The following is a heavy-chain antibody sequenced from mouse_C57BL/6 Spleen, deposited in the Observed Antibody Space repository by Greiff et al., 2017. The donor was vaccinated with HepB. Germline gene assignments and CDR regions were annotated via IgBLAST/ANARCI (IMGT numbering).Heavy chain of an antibody. Sequence: QVQLQQPGAELVKPGASVKMSCKASGYTFTSYWITWVKQRPGQGLEWIGDIYPGSGSTNYNEKFKSKATLTADTSSSTAYMQLSSLTSEDSAVYYCARERMDYWGQGTSVTVSS. CDR3: ARERMDY. CDR1: GYTFTSYW. J-gene: IGHJ4*01. V-gene: IGHV1-55*01. CDR2: IYPGSGST.